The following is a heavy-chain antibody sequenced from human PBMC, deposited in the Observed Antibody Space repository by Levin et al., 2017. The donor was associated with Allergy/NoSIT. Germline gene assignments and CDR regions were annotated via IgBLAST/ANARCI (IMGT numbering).Heavy chain of an antibody. Sequence: SQTLSLTCTVSGGSISSSSYYWGWIRQPPGKGLEWIGSIYYSGSTYYNPSLKSRVTISVDTSKNQFSLKLSSVTAADTAVYYCARLDGFGELFRQNYWGQGTLVTVSS. CDR3: ARLDGFGELFRQNY. V-gene: IGHV4-39*01. CDR2: IYYSGST. J-gene: IGHJ4*02. CDR1: GGSISSSSYY. D-gene: IGHD3-10*01.